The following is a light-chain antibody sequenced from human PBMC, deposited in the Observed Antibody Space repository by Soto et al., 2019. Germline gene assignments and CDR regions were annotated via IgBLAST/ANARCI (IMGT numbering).Light chain of an antibody. CDR1: RSDVGGYNY. CDR3: RSYTTSNTRQIV. CDR2: DVS. V-gene: IGLV2-14*01. Sequence: QSVLTQPASVSGSPGQSITISCTGTRSDVGGYNYVSWYQQHPGKAPKFMIYDVSNRPSGVSNRFSGSKSGNTASLTISGLQAEDEADYYCRSYTTSNTRQIVFGTGTKVTVL. J-gene: IGLJ1*01.